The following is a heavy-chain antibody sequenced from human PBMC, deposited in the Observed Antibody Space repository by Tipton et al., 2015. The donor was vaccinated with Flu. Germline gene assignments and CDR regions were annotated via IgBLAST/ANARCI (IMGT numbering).Heavy chain of an antibody. CDR3: ARSSRDNCGGSCFPLDY. V-gene: IGHV4-30-2*01. CDR2: INHSGST. J-gene: IGHJ4*02. D-gene: IGHD2-15*01. Sequence: TLSLTCTVSGGSISSSDFFWNWIRQPAGKGLEWIGEINHSGSTNYNPSLKSRVTMSVDTFKNQFSLRLSSVTAADTAVYYCARSSRDNCGGSCFPLDYWGQGTLVTVS. CDR1: GGSISSSDFF.